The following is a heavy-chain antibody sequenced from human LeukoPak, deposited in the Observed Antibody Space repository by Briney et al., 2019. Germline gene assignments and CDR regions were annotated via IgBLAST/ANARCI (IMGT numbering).Heavy chain of an antibody. CDR3: ARGRAPKVAGMGNWSDP. CDR2: IGTTGAT. D-gene: IGHD6-19*01. J-gene: IGHJ5*02. Sequence: GGSLRLSCVASGFTFSSYDMHWVRQATGNGLEWVSAIGTTGATYYADSVKGRFTISRENAKSSLYLQMNSLRAGDTAVYYCARGRAPKVAGMGNWSDPWGQGTLVTVSS. V-gene: IGHV3-13*04. CDR1: GFTFSSYD.